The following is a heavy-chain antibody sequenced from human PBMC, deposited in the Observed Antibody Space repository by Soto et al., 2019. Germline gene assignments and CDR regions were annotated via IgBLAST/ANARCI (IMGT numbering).Heavy chain of an antibody. CDR3: ARDPQLHYYDSSGYFPY. V-gene: IGHV1-69*01. Sequence: QVQLVQSGAEGKKPGSSVKVSCKASGGTFSSYAISWVRQAPGQGLEWMGGIIPIFGTANYAQKFQGRVTITADESTSTAYMELSSLRSEDTAVYYCARDPQLHYYDSSGYFPYWGQGTLVTVSS. CDR2: IIPIFGTA. J-gene: IGHJ4*02. CDR1: GGTFSSYA. D-gene: IGHD3-22*01.